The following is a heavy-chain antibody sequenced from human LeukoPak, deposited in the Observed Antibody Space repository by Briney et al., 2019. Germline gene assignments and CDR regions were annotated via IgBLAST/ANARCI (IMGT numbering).Heavy chain of an antibody. CDR2: INPSGGST. D-gene: IGHD3-10*01. J-gene: IGHJ5*02. CDR3: ARRGITMVRGALNMYNWFDP. CDR1: GYTFTSYY. Sequence: ASVKVSCKASGYTFTSYYMHWVRQAPGQGLEWMGIINPSGGSTSYAQKFQGRVTMTRDTSTSTVYMELSSLRSEDTAVYYCARRGITMVRGALNMYNWFDPWGQGTLVTVSS. V-gene: IGHV1-46*01.